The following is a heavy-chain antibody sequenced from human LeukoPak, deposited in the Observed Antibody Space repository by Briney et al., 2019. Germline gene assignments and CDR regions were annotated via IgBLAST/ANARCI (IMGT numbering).Heavy chain of an antibody. CDR2: IYPGDSDT. Sequence: GESLKISCKGSGYSFTSYWIGWVRQMPGKGLEWMGIIYPGDSDTRYSPSFQGQVTISVDKSIRTAYLQWSSLQASDTAMYYCATAPSTSRDAFDIWGQGTMVTVSS. D-gene: IGHD1-1*01. CDR1: GYSFTSYW. CDR3: ATAPSTSRDAFDI. J-gene: IGHJ3*02. V-gene: IGHV5-51*01.